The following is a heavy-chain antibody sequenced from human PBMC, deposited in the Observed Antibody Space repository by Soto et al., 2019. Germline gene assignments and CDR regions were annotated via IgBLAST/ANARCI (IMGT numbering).Heavy chain of an antibody. CDR1: GGSISSYY. V-gene: IGHV4-59*08. D-gene: IGHD3-10*01. CDR2: VHHSWGS. J-gene: IGHJ6*02. Sequence: QVQLQESGPGLVKPSETLSLSCTVSGGSISSYYWSWFRQSPGKRMEWIGYVHHSWGSSYNPSLQSRVAISLDTSKSQVSLKGTSVTATDTPVYYSARQGFGPLHGLVDVGGQGTTVTVSS. CDR3: ARQGFGPLHGLVDV.